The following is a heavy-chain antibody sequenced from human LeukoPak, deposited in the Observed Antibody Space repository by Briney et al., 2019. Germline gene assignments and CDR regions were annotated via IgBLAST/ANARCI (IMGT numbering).Heavy chain of an antibody. V-gene: IGHV4-39*02. Sequence: ASETLSLTCTVSGGSISSSSYYWGWIRQPPGKGLEWIGSIYYSGSTYYNPSLKSRVTISVDTSKNQFSLKLSSVTAADTAVYYCARDRYGDYGIDYWGQGTLVTVSS. J-gene: IGHJ4*02. CDR3: ARDRYGDYGIDY. D-gene: IGHD4-17*01. CDR2: IYYSGST. CDR1: GGSISSSSYY.